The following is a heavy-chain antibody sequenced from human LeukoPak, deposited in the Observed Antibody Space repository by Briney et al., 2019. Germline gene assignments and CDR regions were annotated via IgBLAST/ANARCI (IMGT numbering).Heavy chain of an antibody. J-gene: IGHJ5*02. D-gene: IGHD6-19*01. CDR3: ARDPRRYSSGWYANPWFDP. CDR1: GYTFTGYY. Sequence: ASVKVSCKASGYTFTGYYMHWVRQAPGQGLEWMGWINPNSGGTNYAQKFQGRVTMTRDTSISTAYMELSRLRSDDTAVYYRARDPRRYSSGWYANPWFDPWGQGTLVTVSS. V-gene: IGHV1-2*02. CDR2: INPNSGGT.